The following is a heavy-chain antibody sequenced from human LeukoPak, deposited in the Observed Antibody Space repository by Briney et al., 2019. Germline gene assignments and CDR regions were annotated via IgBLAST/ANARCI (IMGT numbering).Heavy chain of an antibody. Sequence: GGSLGLSCAASGFTFRNYVIHWVRQAPGKGLEWVAVTSSDLNVKLYADSVKGRFTISRDNAKNSLYLQMNSLRAEDTALYYCAKGEGSGIHYYSMDVWGQGTTVTVSS. J-gene: IGHJ6*02. D-gene: IGHD3-10*01. CDR1: GFTFRNYV. CDR3: AKGEGSGIHYYSMDV. V-gene: IGHV3-30-3*01. CDR2: TSSDLNVK.